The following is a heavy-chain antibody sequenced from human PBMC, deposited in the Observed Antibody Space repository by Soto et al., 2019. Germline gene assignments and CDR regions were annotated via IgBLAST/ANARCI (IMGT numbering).Heavy chain of an antibody. V-gene: IGHV3-21*05. D-gene: IGHD4-17*01. CDR2: MSSRTRSI. Sequence: EVQLVESGGVLVKPGASLRLSCAASGFTCSSDRMHWVLQAPGKGREWVLYMSSRTRSIYYADAQKGRFTCSRENTKNSLHLQLNNRRAEDPAGYYCARDRGDYAGLVPYSFDHGGQGPLVPVSS. J-gene: IGHJ4*02. CDR1: GFTCSSDR. CDR3: ARDRGDYAGLVPYSFDH.